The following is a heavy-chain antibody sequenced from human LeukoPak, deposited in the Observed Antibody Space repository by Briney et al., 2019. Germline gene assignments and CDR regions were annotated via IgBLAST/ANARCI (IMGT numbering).Heavy chain of an antibody. CDR2: ISYDGSNK. CDR1: GFTFSSYA. CDR3: ARVVDTAMVIYYYYYGMDV. D-gene: IGHD5-18*01. J-gene: IGHJ6*02. Sequence: PGGSLRHSCAASGFTFSSYAMHWVRQAPGKGLEWVAVISYDGSNKYYADSVKGRFTISRDNSKNTLYLQMNSLRAEDTAVYHCARVVDTAMVIYYYYYGMDVWGQGTTVTVSS. V-gene: IGHV3-30-3*01.